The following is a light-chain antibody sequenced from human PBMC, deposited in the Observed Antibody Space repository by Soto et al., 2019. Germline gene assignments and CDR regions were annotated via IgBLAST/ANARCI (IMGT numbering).Light chain of an antibody. J-gene: IGKJ1*01. V-gene: IGKV4-1*01. CDR2: CTS. Sequence: DIVMTQSPDSLAVSLGERATTNCKSSQTVLYSSNNKNYLAWYQQKPGQPPKLLIYCTSTRDSGVPDRCSGSGSGTDVTLTISSLQAEDVAVYYCQQYYSTPRTFGQGTKVEIK. CDR3: QQYYSTPRT. CDR1: QTVLYSSNNKNY.